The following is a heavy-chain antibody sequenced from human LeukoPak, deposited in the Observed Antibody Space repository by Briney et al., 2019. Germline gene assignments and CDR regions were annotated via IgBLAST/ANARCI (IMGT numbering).Heavy chain of an antibody. CDR3: ASTVVVTAWEEYYFDY. CDR1: GGTFSSYA. D-gene: IGHD2-21*02. J-gene: IGHJ4*02. CDR2: IIPIFGTA. Sequence: SVKVSCKASGGTFSSYAISWVRQAPGQGLEWMGGIIPIFGTANYAQKFQGRVTITTDESTSTAYMELSSLRSEDTAVYYCASTVVVTAWEEYYFDYWGQGTLVTVFS. V-gene: IGHV1-69*05.